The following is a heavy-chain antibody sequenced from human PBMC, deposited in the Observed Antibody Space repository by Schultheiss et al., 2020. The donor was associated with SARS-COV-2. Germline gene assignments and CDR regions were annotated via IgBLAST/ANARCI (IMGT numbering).Heavy chain of an antibody. CDR3: ARRGAVVVPAAISYYYYYYMDV. Sequence: GGSLRLSCAASGFTFSSYGMHWVRQAPGKGLEWVAVIWYDGSNKYYADSVKGRFTISRDNSKNTLYLQMNSLRAEDTAVYYCARRGAVVVPAAISYYYYYYMDVWGKGTTVTVSS. CDR1: GFTFSSYG. V-gene: IGHV3-33*01. CDR2: IWYDGSNK. J-gene: IGHJ6*03. D-gene: IGHD2-2*01.